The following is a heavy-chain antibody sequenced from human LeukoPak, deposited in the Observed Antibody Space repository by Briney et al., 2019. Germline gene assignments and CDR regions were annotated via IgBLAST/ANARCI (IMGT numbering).Heavy chain of an antibody. CDR2: IYYSGST. D-gene: IGHD3-10*01. J-gene: IGHJ2*01. V-gene: IGHV4-39*07. CDR1: GGSISSGAYY. CDR3: ARDPSVRLRSFDL. Sequence: PSETLSLTCTVSGGSISSGAYYWGWIRQPPGKGLEWIGSIYYSGSTFYTPSLKSRVTISVDTSKNQFSLKLSSVTAADTAVYYCARDPSVRLRSFDLWGRGTLVTVSS.